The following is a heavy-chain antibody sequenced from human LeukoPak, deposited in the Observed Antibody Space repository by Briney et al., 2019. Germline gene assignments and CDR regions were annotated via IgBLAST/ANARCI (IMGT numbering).Heavy chain of an antibody. CDR2: INRSGST. CDR3: ARGEPTNYDFWSGYPGKYYFDY. CDR1: GVSFSGYY. V-gene: IGHV4-34*01. D-gene: IGHD3-3*01. J-gene: IGHJ4*02. Sequence: PSETLSLTCAVYGVSFSGYYWSWIRQPPGKGLEWIGEINRSGSTNYNTSLKSRVTISVDTSKNQFSLKLSSVTAADTAVYYCARGEPTNYDFWSGYPGKYYFDYWGQGTLVTVSS.